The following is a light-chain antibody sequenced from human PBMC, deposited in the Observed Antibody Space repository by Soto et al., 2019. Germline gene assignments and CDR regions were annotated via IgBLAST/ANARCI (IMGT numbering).Light chain of an antibody. CDR2: QVS. J-gene: IGKJ2*01. Sequence: DVVMTQSPLSLPVTLGQPASISCKSSQGLVFTDGNTYLNWFHQRPGQSPRRLIYQVSKRDSGVXDXYSGSGSGTDFTLRISRVEAEDAGLYYCMQGTRWPGTFGQGTKLEIK. V-gene: IGKV2-30*01. CDR3: MQGTRWPGT. CDR1: QGLVFTDGNTY.